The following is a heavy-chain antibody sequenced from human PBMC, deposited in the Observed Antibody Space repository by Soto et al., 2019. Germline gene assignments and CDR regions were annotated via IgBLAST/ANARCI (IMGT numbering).Heavy chain of an antibody. Sequence: QVQLVESGGGVVQPGRSLRLSCAASGFTFSNYAMHWVRQAPGKGLEWVAVISYDGSNKYYADSVKGRFTISRDNSKNQLHRDMNSLRAEYTAVYYCARTSTSGYYLSYFDYLGQGTLVTVSS. CDR2: ISYDGSNK. V-gene: IGHV3-30-3*01. J-gene: IGHJ4*02. CDR1: GFTFSNYA. CDR3: ARTSTSGYYLSYFDY. D-gene: IGHD3-22*01.